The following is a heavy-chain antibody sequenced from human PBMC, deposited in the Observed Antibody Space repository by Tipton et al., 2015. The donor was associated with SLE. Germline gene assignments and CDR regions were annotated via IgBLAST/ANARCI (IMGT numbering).Heavy chain of an antibody. J-gene: IGHJ4*02. CDR3: ARHRGYSIGAEFDY. CDR1: GGSISNYY. D-gene: IGHD5-18*01. V-gene: IGHV4-59*01. Sequence: TLSLTCTVSGGSISNYYWIWIRQPPGKGLQWIGYISYTGYTNYSPSLRSRVTMSVDTSKNQFSLRLTSVTAADTAVYYCARHRGYSIGAEFDYWGQGTLVTVSS. CDR2: ISYTGYT.